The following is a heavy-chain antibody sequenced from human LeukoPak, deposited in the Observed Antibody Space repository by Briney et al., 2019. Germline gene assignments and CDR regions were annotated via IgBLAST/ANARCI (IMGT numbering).Heavy chain of an antibody. CDR3: ARWNTMVRGVPVYYFDY. CDR2: MYYSGST. J-gene: IGHJ4*02. Sequence: SETLSLTCTVSGGSISSNSYYWGWIRQPPGKGLEWIGSMYYSGSTYYNPSLKSRVTISVDTSKNQFSLKLSSVTAADTAVYYCARWNTMVRGVPVYYFDYWGQGTLVTVSS. D-gene: IGHD3-10*01. V-gene: IGHV4-39*07. CDR1: GGSISSNSYY.